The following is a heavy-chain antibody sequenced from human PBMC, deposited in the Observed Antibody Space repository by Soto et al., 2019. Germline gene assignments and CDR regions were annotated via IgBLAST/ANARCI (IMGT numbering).Heavy chain of an antibody. J-gene: IGHJ4*02. CDR3: TTLFKLRSF. CDR1: GARITFNDAW. V-gene: IGHV3-15*05. D-gene: IGHD2-21*01. Sequence: GGSLRLSCVASGARITFNDAWRGWGPQAPGKGLEWIGHIKDKAEGATTDYAANVRGRFVISRDNSRRTVFLQMSSLDVEDTAVYYCTTLFKLRSFWGQGTQVTVSS. CDR2: IKDKAEGATT.